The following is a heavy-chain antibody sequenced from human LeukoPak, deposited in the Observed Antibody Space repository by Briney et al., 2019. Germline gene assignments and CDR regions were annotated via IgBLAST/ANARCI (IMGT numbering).Heavy chain of an antibody. D-gene: IGHD6-19*01. Sequence: GGSLRLSCAASGFTFSSYAMSWVRQAPGKGLEWVSAISGSGGSTYYADSVKGRFTISRDNSKNTLYLQMNSLKTEDTAVYYCTTDQDSSGWCCGYWGQGTLVTVSS. CDR1: GFTFSSYA. V-gene: IGHV3-23*01. J-gene: IGHJ4*02. CDR3: TTDQDSSGWCCGY. CDR2: ISGSGGST.